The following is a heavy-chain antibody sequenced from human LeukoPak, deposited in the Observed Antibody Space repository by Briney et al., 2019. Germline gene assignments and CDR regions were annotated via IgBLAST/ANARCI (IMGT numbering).Heavy chain of an antibody. Sequence: GGSLRLSCAASGFTFSKFPMDWVRQAPGKGLEWVSYISSSSTTIDYADSVKGRFTISRDNAKNSLYLQMNSLRAEDTAVYYCARDSTTVARVFDYWGQGTLVTVSS. D-gene: IGHD4-17*01. CDR3: ARDSTTVARVFDY. CDR1: GFTFSKFP. V-gene: IGHV3-48*04. CDR2: ISSSSTTI. J-gene: IGHJ4*02.